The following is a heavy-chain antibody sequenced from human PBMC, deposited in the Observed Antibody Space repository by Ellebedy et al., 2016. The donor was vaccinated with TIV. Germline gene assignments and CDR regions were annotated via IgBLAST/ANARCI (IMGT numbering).Heavy chain of an antibody. CDR3: ARLNYSGRYR. Sequence: ASVKVSCXASGYTFTSFGISWVRQAPGQGLEWMGWISGYNGDTNYAQNLQGRVTMTTARSTNTAYMELRSLRSDDTAVYYCARLNYSGRYRWGQGTLVTVSS. CDR2: ISGYNGDT. V-gene: IGHV1-18*01. D-gene: IGHD5-24*01. J-gene: IGHJ5*02. CDR1: GYTFTSFG.